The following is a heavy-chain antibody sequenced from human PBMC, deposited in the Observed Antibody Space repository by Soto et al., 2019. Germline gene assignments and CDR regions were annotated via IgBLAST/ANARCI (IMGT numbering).Heavy chain of an antibody. V-gene: IGHV1-69*01. J-gene: IGHJ5*02. Sequence: KGSCKASGGTFSSYAISWVRQAPGQGLEWMGGVIRIFGTANYAQKVQGRVTITADDSRSTADMELSSLRSEDTAVYYWARHRWGSSWPGGRFDPRGQGTRVTGSS. D-gene: IGHD6-13*01. CDR2: VIRIFGTA. CDR1: GGTFSSYA. CDR3: ARHRWGSSWPGGRFDP.